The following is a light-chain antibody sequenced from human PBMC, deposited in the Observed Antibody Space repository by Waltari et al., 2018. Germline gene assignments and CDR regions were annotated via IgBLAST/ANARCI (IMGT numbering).Light chain of an antibody. Sequence: QSALTQPRSVSGSPGQSVTISCTGTSSDVGGDNYVSWYQQHPGKAPKLMIYDVSKRPSGVPDRFSGAKSGNTASLTLSGLQAEDEADYYCCSYAGSYTGVFGGGTKLTVL. J-gene: IGLJ3*02. CDR3: CSYAGSYTGV. V-gene: IGLV2-11*01. CDR1: SSDVGGDNY. CDR2: DVS.